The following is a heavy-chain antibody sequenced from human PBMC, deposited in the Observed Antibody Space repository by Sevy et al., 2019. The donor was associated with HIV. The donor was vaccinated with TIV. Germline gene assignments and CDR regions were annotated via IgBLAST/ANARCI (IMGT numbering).Heavy chain of an antibody. D-gene: IGHD3-3*01. CDR3: ATLYTYYDFWSGSTLYGMDV. V-gene: IGHV1-2*02. Sequence: ASVKVSCKASGYTFTGYYMHWVRQAPGQGLEWIGWINPNSGGTNYAQKFQGRVTMTRDTSISTAYMELSRLRSDDTAGYYCATLYTYYDFWSGSTLYGMDVWGQGTTVTVSS. CDR2: INPNSGGT. J-gene: IGHJ6*02. CDR1: GYTFTGYY.